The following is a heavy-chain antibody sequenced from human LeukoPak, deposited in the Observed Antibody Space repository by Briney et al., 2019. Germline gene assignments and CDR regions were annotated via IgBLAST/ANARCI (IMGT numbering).Heavy chain of an antibody. V-gene: IGHV4-59*01. CDR1: GGSMSDYY. J-gene: IGHJ4*02. CDR2: IYYSGST. D-gene: IGHD6-19*01. Sequence: SETLSLTCTVSGGSMSDYYWSWIRQPPGKGLEWIGYIYYSGSTNYNPSFKSRVTISVDTSKNQFSLKLSSVTAADTAVYYCARYSPGIAVAEWGQGTLVTVSS. CDR3: ARYSPGIAVAE.